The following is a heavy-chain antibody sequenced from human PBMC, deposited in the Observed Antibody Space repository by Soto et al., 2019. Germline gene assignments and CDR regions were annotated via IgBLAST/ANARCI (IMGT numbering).Heavy chain of an antibody. D-gene: IGHD2-21*02. Sequence: QVQLVQSGAEVKKPGASVKVSCKASGYAFTSYGISWVRQAPGQGLEWMGWISVYNGNANYEQKLQGRVTMNTVTSTGTAYMELRSLRTDDTGIYYCARDPKGKGTVVTCNAFDIWGQGTMVTVSS. J-gene: IGHJ3*02. CDR2: ISVYNGNA. V-gene: IGHV1-18*04. CDR3: ARDPKGKGTVVTCNAFDI. CDR1: GYAFTSYG.